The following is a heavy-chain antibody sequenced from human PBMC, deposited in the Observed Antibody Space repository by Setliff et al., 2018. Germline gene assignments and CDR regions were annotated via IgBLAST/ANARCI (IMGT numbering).Heavy chain of an antibody. V-gene: IGHV4-34*01. CDR1: GGSFSGYY. J-gene: IGHJ6*03. D-gene: IGHD6-13*01. Sequence: PSETLSLTCAVYGGSFSGYYWSWIRQPPGKGLEWIGEINHSGSTYYNPSLKSRVTISIDTFKNQFSLKLSSVTAADTAVYYCARFEAAGNWYYYYMDVWGKGTTVTVSS. CDR2: INHSGST. CDR3: ARFEAAGNWYYYYMDV.